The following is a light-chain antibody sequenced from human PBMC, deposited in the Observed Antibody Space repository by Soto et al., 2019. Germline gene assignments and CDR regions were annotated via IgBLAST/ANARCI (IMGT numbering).Light chain of an antibody. Sequence: EIVLTQSPDTLSLSPGERATLSCRASQSVGYYLAWFQQKPGQAPRFIISDASNRATGIPARFSGSGSGTDFTLTISSLEPEDFAVYYCQKRSNWPPLFSFGPGTKVDIK. V-gene: IGKV3-11*01. CDR3: QKRSNWPPLFS. CDR1: QSVGYY. CDR2: DAS. J-gene: IGKJ3*01.